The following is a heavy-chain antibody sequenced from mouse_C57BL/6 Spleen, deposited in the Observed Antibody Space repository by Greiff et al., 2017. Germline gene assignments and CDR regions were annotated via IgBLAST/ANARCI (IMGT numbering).Heavy chain of an antibody. CDR1: GYTFTDHI. D-gene: IGHD4-1*01. V-gene: IGHV1-11*01. Sequence: VQLQQSGAELASPGASVTLSCKASGYTFTDHIMNWVKKRPGQGLEWIGRIYPVSGETNYNPKFMGKATFSVDRSSSTVYMVLNSLTSEDPAVYYCGGSSWDDYAMDYWGQGTSVTVSS. CDR2: IYPVSGET. CDR3: GGSSWDDYAMDY. J-gene: IGHJ4*01.